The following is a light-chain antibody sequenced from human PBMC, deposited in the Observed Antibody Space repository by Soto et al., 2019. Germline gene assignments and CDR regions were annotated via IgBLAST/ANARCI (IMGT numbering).Light chain of an antibody. V-gene: IGKV1-5*03. J-gene: IGKJ1*01. Sequence: DIQMTQSPSTLSASVGDRVTITCRVSQSINRWLAWYQQKPRKAPKLLIHEASSLESGVPSRFSGSGSGTEFTLNISSLQPDDFATYYCQQYDSYWTFGQGTKVEIK. CDR3: QQYDSYWT. CDR2: EAS. CDR1: QSINRW.